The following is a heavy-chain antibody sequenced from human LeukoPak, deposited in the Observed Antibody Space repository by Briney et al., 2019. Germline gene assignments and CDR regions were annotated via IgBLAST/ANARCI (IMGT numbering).Heavy chain of an antibody. CDR1: GGSISSYY. Sequence: SETQSLTCTVSGGSISSYYWSWIRQPAGKGLEWIGYIYYSGSTNYNPSLKSRVTISVDTSKNQFSLKLSSVTAADTAVYYCAIGEQQLFSWGQGTLVTVSS. V-gene: IGHV4-59*01. D-gene: IGHD6-13*01. CDR3: AIGEQQLFS. J-gene: IGHJ5*02. CDR2: IYYSGST.